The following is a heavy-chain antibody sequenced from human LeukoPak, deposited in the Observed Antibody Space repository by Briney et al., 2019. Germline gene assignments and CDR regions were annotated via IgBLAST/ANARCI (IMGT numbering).Heavy chain of an antibody. J-gene: IGHJ4*02. D-gene: IGHD1-26*01. CDR1: GFTFTTDG. CDR2: IGGSGIRR. Sequence: PGGSLRLSCSASGFTFTTDGMNWVRQAPGKGLEWVSGIGGSGIRRYYADSVKGRFTISRDNAKNSLYLQMNSLRAEDTALYYCAKDSHPKTIVGATFDYWGQGTLVTVSS. CDR3: AKDSHPKTIVGATFDY. V-gene: IGHV3-23*01.